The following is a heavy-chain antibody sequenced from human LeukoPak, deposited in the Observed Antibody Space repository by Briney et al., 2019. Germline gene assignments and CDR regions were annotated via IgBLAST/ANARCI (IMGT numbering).Heavy chain of an antibody. Sequence: SETLSLTCTVSGGSISTDNYYWSWVRQSPVKGLEWLGYIHHSGTTYYNPSLRSRVSISVDTSKNQFSLNLNSVTAADTAVYYCARNLLPYFGDLDPWGRGTLVTVSS. CDR1: GGSISTDNYY. CDR2: IHHSGTT. D-gene: IGHD3-10*01. CDR3: ARNLLPYFGDLDP. J-gene: IGHJ5*02. V-gene: IGHV4-31*03.